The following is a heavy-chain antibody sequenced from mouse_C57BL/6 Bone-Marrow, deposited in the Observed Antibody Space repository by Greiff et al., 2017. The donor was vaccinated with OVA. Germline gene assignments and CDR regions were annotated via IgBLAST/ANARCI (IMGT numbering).Heavy chain of an antibody. CDR3: SRRSGLWCPLYYFDY. CDR1: GYTFTSYG. D-gene: IGHD1-1*02. V-gene: IGHV1-81*01. J-gene: IGHJ2*01. CDR2: IYPRSGNT. Sequence: VQLQQSGAELARPGASVKLSCKASGYTFTSYGISWVKQRTGQGLEWIGEIYPRSGNTYYNEKFKGKATLTADKSSSTAYMELRSLTSEDSAVYFCSRRSGLWCPLYYFDYWGQGTTLTVSS.